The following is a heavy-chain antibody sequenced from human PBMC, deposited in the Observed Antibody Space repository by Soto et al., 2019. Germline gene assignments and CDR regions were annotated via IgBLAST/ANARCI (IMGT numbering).Heavy chain of an antibody. V-gene: IGHV3-23*01. J-gene: IGHJ4*02. Sequence: LRLSCAASGFTFNSYAMSWVRQAPGKGLEWVSAISGRGDSTYYADSVKGRFTISSDNSKNTMYLQMNSLRAEDTAIYYCAKDFSRFEYWGQGTLVTVSS. CDR3: AKDFSRFEY. CDR1: GFTFNSYA. CDR2: ISGRGDST.